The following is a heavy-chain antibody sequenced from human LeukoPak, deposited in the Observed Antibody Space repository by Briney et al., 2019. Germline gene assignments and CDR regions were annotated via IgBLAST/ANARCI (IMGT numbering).Heavy chain of an antibody. V-gene: IGHV1-46*01. Sequence: ASLKVSCKASGYTFTSDYLHWVRQAPGHGREWRGVLNPSGDSTTYAQRFQGRVTVTTDTSTNTVYMDLSSLRSEDTAVYYCAKDALGDYGGNRRFDYWGQGTLVTVSS. J-gene: IGHJ4*02. CDR1: GYTFTSDY. D-gene: IGHD4/OR15-4a*01. CDR2: LNPSGDST. CDR3: AKDALGDYGGNRRFDY.